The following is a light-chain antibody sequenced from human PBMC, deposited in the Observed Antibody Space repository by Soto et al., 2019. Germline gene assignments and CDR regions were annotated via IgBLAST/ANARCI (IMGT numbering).Light chain of an antibody. V-gene: IGLV2-18*02. CDR2: EVN. CDR1: SSDVGSHKS. CDR3: SAYIASITSHV. Sequence: QSALTQPPSVSGSPGQSVTISCSGSSSDVGSHKSVSWYKQAPGTSPKLMIFEVNNRPSGAPDRFSESKSGNTASLTISGLQPEDEADYYCSAYIASITSHVFGTGTKLTVL. J-gene: IGLJ1*01.